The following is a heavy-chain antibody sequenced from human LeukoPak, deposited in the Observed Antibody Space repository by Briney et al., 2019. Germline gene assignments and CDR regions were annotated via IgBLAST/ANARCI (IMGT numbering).Heavy chain of an antibody. CDR3: ARWDYDYVWGSYREGAFDI. J-gene: IGHJ3*02. V-gene: IGHV3-74*01. D-gene: IGHD3-16*02. Sequence: GGSLRLSCAASGFTFSSYWMHWVRQAPGKGLAWVSRINSDGSSTSYADSVKGRFTISRDNAKNTLYLQMNSLRAEDTAVYYCARWDYDYVWGSYREGAFDIWGQGTMVTVSS. CDR1: GFTFSSYW. CDR2: INSDGSST.